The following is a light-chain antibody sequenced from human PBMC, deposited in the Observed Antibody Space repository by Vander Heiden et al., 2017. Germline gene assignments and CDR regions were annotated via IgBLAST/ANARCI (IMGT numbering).Light chain of an antibody. J-gene: IGKJ1*01. CDR1: QSISSY. V-gene: IGKV1-39*01. CDR2: AAS. Sequence: DIQMTQSPPSLSASVGDRVTITCRASQSISSYLNWYQQKPGKAPKLLIYAASSLQSGVPSRFSGSGSGTDFTLTISSLQPEDFVTYYCQQSYSTPWTFGQGTKVEIK. CDR3: QQSYSTPWT.